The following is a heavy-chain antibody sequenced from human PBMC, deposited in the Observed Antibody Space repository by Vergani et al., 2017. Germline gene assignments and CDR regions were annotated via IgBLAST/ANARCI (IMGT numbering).Heavy chain of an antibody. CDR1: GGSISSGSYY. CDR2: IYTSGST. D-gene: IGHD6-25*01. V-gene: IGHV4-61*02. CDR3: ARDRLPTGLNYYYYYYMDV. J-gene: IGHJ6*03. Sequence: QVQLQESGPGLVKPSQTLSLTCTVSGGSISSGSYYWSWIRQPAGKGLEWIGRIYTSGSTNYNPSLKSRVTISVDTSKNQFSLKLSSVTAADTAVYYCARDRLPTGLNYYYYYYMDVWGKGSTVTVSS.